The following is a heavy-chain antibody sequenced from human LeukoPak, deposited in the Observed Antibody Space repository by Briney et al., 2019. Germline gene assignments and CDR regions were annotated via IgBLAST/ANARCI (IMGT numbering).Heavy chain of an antibody. CDR2: INPSGGST. J-gene: IGHJ4*02. CDR3: ARVRRAGYCSGGSCYSGNRYFDY. CDR1: GYTFTSYY. V-gene: IGHV1-46*01. D-gene: IGHD2-15*01. Sequence: ASVKVSCKASGYTFTSYYMHWVRQAPGQGLEWMGIINPSGGSTSYAQKFQGRVTMTRDMSTSTVYMELSSLRSEDTAVYYCARVRRAGYCSGGSCYSGNRYFDYWGQGTLVTVSS.